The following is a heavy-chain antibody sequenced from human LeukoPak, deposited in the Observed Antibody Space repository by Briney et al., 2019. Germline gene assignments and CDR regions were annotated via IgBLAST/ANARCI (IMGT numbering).Heavy chain of an antibody. CDR1: GYTFTGYY. V-gene: IGHV1-2*02. CDR3: ARDGEYGSGSYSTDYFDY. D-gene: IGHD3-10*01. CDR2: INPNSGGT. J-gene: IGHJ4*02. Sequence: ASVKVSCKASGYTFTGYYMHWVRQAPGQGLEWMGWINPNSGGTNYAQKFQGRVTMTRDTPISTAYMELSRLRSDDTAVYYCARDGEYGSGSYSTDYFDYWGQGTLVTVSS.